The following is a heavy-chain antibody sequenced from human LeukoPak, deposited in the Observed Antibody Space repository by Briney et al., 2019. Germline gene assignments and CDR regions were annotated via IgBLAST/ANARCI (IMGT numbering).Heavy chain of an antibody. J-gene: IGHJ3*02. D-gene: IGHD6-13*01. Sequence: GETLNISCKGSGYSFTSYWIGWVRQIPGEGLEWMGIIYPGDSDTRYSPSFQGQVTISADKSISTAYLQWSSLKASDTAMYYCARRPSSSPPSRAFDIWGQGTMVTVSS. CDR1: GYSFTSYW. CDR3: ARRPSSSPPSRAFDI. CDR2: IYPGDSDT. V-gene: IGHV5-51*01.